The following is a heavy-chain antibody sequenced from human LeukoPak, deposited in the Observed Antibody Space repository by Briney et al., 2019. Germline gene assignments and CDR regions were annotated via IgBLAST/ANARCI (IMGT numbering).Heavy chain of an antibody. Sequence: ASVNVSCKASGYTFTGFYIHWVRQAPGQGLEWMGWINPNSGGTNYAQESEGRVTMTRDTSTSTAYMELSRLRSDDTAVYYCATLGDSSGYYLRDYWGQGTLVTVSS. D-gene: IGHD3-22*01. CDR2: INPNSGGT. V-gene: IGHV1-2*02. CDR3: ATLGDSSGYYLRDY. J-gene: IGHJ4*02. CDR1: GYTFTGFY.